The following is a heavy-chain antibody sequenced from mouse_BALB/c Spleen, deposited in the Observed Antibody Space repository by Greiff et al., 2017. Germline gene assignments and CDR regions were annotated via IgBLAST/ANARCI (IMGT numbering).Heavy chain of an antibody. J-gene: IGHJ1*01. CDR1: GFTFSSFG. CDR2: ISSGSSTI. D-gene: IGHD2-1*01. CDR3: ARGHGNYWYFDV. Sequence: EVMLVESGGGLVQPGGSRKLSCAASGFTFSSFGMHWVRQAPEKGLEWVAYISSGSSTIYYADTVKGRFTISRDNPKNTLFLQMTSLRSEDTAMYYCARGHGNYWYFDVWGAGTTVTVSS. V-gene: IGHV5-17*02.